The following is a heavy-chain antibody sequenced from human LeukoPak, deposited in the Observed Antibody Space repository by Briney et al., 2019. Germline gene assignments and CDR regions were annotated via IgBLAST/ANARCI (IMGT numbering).Heavy chain of an antibody. D-gene: IGHD5-12*01. CDR3: AKGNEWLRFVFLDY. J-gene: IGHJ4*02. CDR1: GSTFSSYA. V-gene: IGHV3-23*01. CDR2: ISGSGGST. Sequence: PGGSLRLSCAASGSTFSSYAMSWVRQAPGKGLEWVSAISGSGGSTYYADSVKGRFTISRDNSKNTLYLQMNSLRAEDTAVYYCAKGNEWLRFVFLDYWGQGTLVTVSS.